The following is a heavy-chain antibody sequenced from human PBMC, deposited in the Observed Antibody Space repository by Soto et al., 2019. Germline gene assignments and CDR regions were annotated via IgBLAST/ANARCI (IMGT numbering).Heavy chain of an antibody. D-gene: IGHD1-26*01. V-gene: IGHV3-74*01. J-gene: IGHJ5*02. CDR1: GFAFSTKW. CDR3: ARIPYSDTDPCP. CDR2: INIDGTTT. Sequence: GGSLRLSCAASGFAFSTKWMHWVRQGPGKGLVWVSRINIDGTTTNYADSVKGRFTISRDNAKNMLYLQMDSLRAEDTAVYYCARIPYSDTDPCPWGQGTLVTVSS.